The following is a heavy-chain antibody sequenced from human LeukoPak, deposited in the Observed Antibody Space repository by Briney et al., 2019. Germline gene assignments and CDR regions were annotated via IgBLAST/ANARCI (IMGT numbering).Heavy chain of an antibody. CDR1: GFTFSNYA. CDR3: AKALDYWYFDY. V-gene: IGHV3-23*01. Sequence: GGSLRLSCAASGFTFSNYAMSWVRQAPGKGLEWVSAISGRPSYADSVKGRFTISRDNSKNTLYLQVNSLRAEDTAVYYCAKALDYWYFDYWGQGTLVTVSS. D-gene: IGHD2/OR15-2a*01. J-gene: IGHJ4*02. CDR2: ISGRP.